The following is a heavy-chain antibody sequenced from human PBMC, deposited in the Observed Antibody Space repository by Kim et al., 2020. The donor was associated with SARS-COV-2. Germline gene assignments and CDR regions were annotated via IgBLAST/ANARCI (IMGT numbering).Heavy chain of an antibody. CDR2: ISSNGGST. D-gene: IGHD3-9*01. CDR1: GFTFSSYA. J-gene: IGHJ6*02. V-gene: IGHV3-64D*09. Sequence: GGSLRLSCSASGFTFSSYAMHWVRQAPGKGLEYVSAISSNGGSTYYADSVKGRFTISRDNSKNTLYLQMSSLRAEDTAVYYCVKGYIRITIFSKGADGMDVWGQGTTVTVSS. CDR3: VKGYIRITIFSKGADGMDV.